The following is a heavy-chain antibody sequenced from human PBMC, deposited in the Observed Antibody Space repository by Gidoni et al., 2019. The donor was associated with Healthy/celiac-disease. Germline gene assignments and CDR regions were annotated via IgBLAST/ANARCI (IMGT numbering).Heavy chain of an antibody. J-gene: IGHJ5*02. D-gene: IGHD3-10*01. V-gene: IGHV4-34*01. CDR2: INHSGST. CDR3: ARGRRFTIDP. Sequence: QVQLQQWGAGLLKPSETLSLTCAVYGGSFSGYYWSWSRQPPGKGLEWIGEINHSGSTNYNPSLKSRVTISVDTSKNQFSLKLSSVTAADTAVYYCARGRRFTIDPWGQGTLVTVSS. CDR1: GGSFSGYY.